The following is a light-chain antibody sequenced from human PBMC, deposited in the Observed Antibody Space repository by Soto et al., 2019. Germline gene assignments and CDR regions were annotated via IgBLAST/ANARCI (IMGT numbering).Light chain of an antibody. CDR1: QTISSW. J-gene: IGKJ1*01. CDR2: KAS. Sequence: DIQMTQSPSTLSGSVGDRVTITCRASQTISSWLAWYQQKPGKAPKLLIYKASTLKSGVPSRFSGSGSGTEFTVTISSLQPDHFATYYCQHYNSYSEGFGQGTKVDIK. V-gene: IGKV1-5*03. CDR3: QHYNSYSEG.